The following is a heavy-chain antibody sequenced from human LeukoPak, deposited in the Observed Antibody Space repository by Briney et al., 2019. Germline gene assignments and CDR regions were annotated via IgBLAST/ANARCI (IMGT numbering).Heavy chain of an antibody. CDR3: ARGEHPQYSSPFGY. J-gene: IGHJ4*02. V-gene: IGHV3-23*01. D-gene: IGHD6-6*01. CDR2: ISATGVSI. Sequence: GGSLRLSCSASGFTFSDYAMAWVRQAPGKGLEWVSSISATGVSIFYVDSVKGRFTTSRDNFKSTLYLQMSSLRVEDTAMYFCARGEHPQYSSPFGYWGQGTLVTVSS. CDR1: GFTFSDYA.